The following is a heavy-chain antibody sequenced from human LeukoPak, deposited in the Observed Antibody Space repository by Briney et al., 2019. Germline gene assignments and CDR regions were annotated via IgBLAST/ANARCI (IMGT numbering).Heavy chain of an antibody. Sequence: SETLSLTCAVYGGSFSVSYWSSIRQPPGKGLEWIGEINHSGSTNYNPSLKSRVTISVDTSKNQFSLKLNSVTAADTAVYYCARYVAVAGTINWCDPWGQGTLVTVSS. CDR1: GGSFSVSY. CDR2: INHSGST. J-gene: IGHJ5*02. V-gene: IGHV4-34*01. CDR3: ARYVAVAGTINWCDP. D-gene: IGHD6-19*01.